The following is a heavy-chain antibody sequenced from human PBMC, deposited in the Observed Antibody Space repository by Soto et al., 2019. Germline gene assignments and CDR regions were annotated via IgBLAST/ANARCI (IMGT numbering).Heavy chain of an antibody. V-gene: IGHV3-11*06. D-gene: IGHD2-2*01. J-gene: IGHJ6*02. CDR2: ISSSSSYT. Sequence: LRLSCAASGFTFSDYYMSWIRQAPGKGLEWVSYISSSSSYTNYADSVKGRFTISRDNAKNSLYLQMNSLRAEDTAVYYCARDTNRVVPAATHYYYYGMDVWGQGTTVTVSS. CDR1: GFTFSDYY. CDR3: ARDTNRVVPAATHYYYYGMDV.